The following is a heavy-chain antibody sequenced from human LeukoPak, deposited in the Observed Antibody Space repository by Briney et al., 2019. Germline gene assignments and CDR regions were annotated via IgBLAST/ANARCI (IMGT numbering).Heavy chain of an antibody. D-gene: IGHD1-26*01. CDR3: ARDMGAWDY. J-gene: IGHJ4*02. CDR1: GGTFSSYA. Sequence: SVKVSCKASGGTFSSYAVSWVRQAPGQGLEWMGGIIPIFGTASYAQKFQGRVTITADESTSTAYMELSSLRSEDTAVYYCARDMGAWDYWGQGTLVTVSS. CDR2: IIPIFGTA. V-gene: IGHV1-69*13.